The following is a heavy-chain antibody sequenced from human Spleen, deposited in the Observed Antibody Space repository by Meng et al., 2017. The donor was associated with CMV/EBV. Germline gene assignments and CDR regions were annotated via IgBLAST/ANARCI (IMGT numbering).Heavy chain of an antibody. Sequence: GESLKISCAASGFNFSSYWMSWVRQAPGKGLEWVANIKQDGSEKDFVDSVKGRFIISRDNAKNSLYLQMNSLRAEDTAVYYCARSTGGIAVAGSCFFYWGQGTLVTVSS. J-gene: IGHJ4*02. V-gene: IGHV3-7*01. CDR3: ARSTGGIAVAGSCFFY. D-gene: IGHD6-19*01. CDR2: IKQDGSEK. CDR1: GFNFSSYW.